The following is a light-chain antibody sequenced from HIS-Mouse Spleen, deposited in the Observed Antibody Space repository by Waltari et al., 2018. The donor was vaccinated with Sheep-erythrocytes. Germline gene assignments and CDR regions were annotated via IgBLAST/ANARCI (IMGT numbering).Light chain of an antibody. CDR2: DDS. Sequence: SYVLTQPPSVSVAPGQTARITCWGNNIGSKSVDWYQQRPGLAPVPVVYDDSDRPSGIPERFSGSNSGNTATLTISRVEAGDEADYYCQVWDSSSDHVVFGGGTKLTVL. CDR3: QVWDSSSDHVV. CDR1: NIGSKS. V-gene: IGLV3-21*02. J-gene: IGLJ2*01.